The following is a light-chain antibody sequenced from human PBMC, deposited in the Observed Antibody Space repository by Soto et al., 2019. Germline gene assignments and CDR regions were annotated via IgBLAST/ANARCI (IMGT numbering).Light chain of an antibody. V-gene: IGLV1-51*01. CDR2: DNN. CDR1: SSNIGSND. J-gene: IGLJ2*01. Sequence: QSVLTQPPSVSAAPGQRVTISCSGSSSNIGSNDVSWYQHLPGTAPKLLIYDNNKRYSRIPYRFSGSKSGTSATLVITGLQNGDEADYYCGTWDSSLSAKVFGGGTKVTVL. CDR3: GTWDSSLSAKV.